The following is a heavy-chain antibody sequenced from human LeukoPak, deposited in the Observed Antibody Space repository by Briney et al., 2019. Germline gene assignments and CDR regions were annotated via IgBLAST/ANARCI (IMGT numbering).Heavy chain of an antibody. J-gene: IGHJ4*02. V-gene: IGHV4-34*01. CDR3: ARVDIITYFDY. Sequence: SETLSLTCAVYGGSFSGYYWSWIRQPPGKGLEWIGEINHSGSTNYNPSLKSRVTISVDTSKNQFSLKLSSVTAADTAVYYCARVDIITYFDYWGQGTLVTVSS. D-gene: IGHD3-22*01. CDR2: INHSGST. CDR1: GGSFSGYY.